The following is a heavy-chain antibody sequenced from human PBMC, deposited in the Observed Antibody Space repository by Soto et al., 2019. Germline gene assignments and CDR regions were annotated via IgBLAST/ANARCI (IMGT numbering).Heavy chain of an antibody. D-gene: IGHD6-19*01. CDR3: AKSLPSQDNSGWHVWYWYFDL. J-gene: IGHJ2*01. CDR2: ISGSAGNT. Sequence: PGGSLRLSCAASGFTFNNYAMSWVRQAPGKGLEWVSSISGSAGNTYYVDSVKGRFTISRDNSKNTLFLQMNSLRAEDTAVYYCAKSLPSQDNSGWHVWYWYFDLWGRGTLVTVSS. V-gene: IGHV3-23*01. CDR1: GFTFNNYA.